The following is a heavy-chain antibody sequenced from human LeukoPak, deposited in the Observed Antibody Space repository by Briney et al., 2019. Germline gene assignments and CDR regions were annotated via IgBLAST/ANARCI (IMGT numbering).Heavy chain of an antibody. D-gene: IGHD3-9*01. J-gene: IGHJ4*02. CDR1: GFTFRSYG. V-gene: IGHV3-30*18. CDR2: ISSDGSKK. CDR3: AKGYFDWYYFDY. Sequence: GRSLRLSRAASGFTFRSYGMHWVRQAPGKGLEWVAAISSDGSKKYSADSVKGRITISRDNSKKTLYLQMNSLRAEDTAVYYCAKGYFDWYYFDYWGQGTLVTVSS.